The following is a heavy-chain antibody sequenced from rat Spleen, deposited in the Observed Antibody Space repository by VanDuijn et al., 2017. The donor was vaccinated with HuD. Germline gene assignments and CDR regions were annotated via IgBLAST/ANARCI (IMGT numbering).Heavy chain of an antibody. CDR2: ISNAGGST. J-gene: IGHJ2*01. CDR1: GFTFSDYY. D-gene: IGHD1-9*01. V-gene: IGHV5-22*01. CDR3: VKYSGKYYGYNFLDY. Sequence: EVQLVESGGGLVQPGRSLKLSCAASGFTFSDYYMAWVRQAPTKGLEWVASISNAGGSTYYPDSVKGRFTISRDIAENTLYLQMNSVRSEDTATYYCVKYSGKYYGYNFLDYWGQGVMVTVSS.